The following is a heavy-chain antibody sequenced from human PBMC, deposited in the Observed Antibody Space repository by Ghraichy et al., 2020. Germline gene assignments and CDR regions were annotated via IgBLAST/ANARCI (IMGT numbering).Heavy chain of an antibody. CDR3: ARGDVSARPDY. CDR2: IWYDGSNK. Sequence: GGSLRLSCAASGFSFSENAMHWVRQAPGKGLDWVTIIWYDGSNKYYTDSVKGRFTISRDNAKNTVYLQMNSLRIEDTGIYYCARGDVSARPDYWGQGTPVTVSS. V-gene: IGHV3-33*01. D-gene: IGHD6-6*01. J-gene: IGHJ4*02. CDR1: GFSFSENA.